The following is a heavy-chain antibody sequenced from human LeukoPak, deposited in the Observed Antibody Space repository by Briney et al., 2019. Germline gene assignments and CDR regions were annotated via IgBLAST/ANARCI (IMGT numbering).Heavy chain of an antibody. J-gene: IGHJ4*02. CDR1: GGSISSSSYY. Sequence: SETLSLTCTVSGGSISSSSYYWGWIRQPPGNGLEWIGKIYYSGSTYYNSSLKSRVTISVDTSKNQFSLKLSSVTAADTAVYYCARDDQNKYFFDYWGQGTLVTVSS. V-gene: IGHV4-39*02. CDR3: ARDDQNKYFFDY. CDR2: IYYSGST. D-gene: IGHD2/OR15-2a*01.